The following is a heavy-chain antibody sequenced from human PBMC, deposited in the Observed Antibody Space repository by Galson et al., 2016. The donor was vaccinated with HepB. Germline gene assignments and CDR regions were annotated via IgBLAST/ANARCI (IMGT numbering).Heavy chain of an antibody. Sequence: SLRLSCAASGFSFSDYYMTWIRQAPGKGLGWVSYISSSGSYNTNYADSVKGRFTISRDNAKNSLYLQMDSLRVEDTAVYYCARAASELDYWGQGTLVTVSS. CDR3: ARAASELDY. V-gene: IGHV3-11*05. CDR1: GFSFSDYY. D-gene: IGHD6-19*01. CDR2: ISSSGSYNT. J-gene: IGHJ4*02.